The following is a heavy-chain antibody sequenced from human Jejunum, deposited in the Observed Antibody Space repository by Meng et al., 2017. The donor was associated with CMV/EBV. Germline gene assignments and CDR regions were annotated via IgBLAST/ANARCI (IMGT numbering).Heavy chain of an antibody. CDR2: ISDDGSNE. CDR1: GFTFSAHA. Sequence: QVQRVVSGGGVVQPGRSLRLSCTASGFTFSAHAMHWVRQAPGKGLEWVAVISDDGSNEYYADPVKGRFTISRDNSKNTLYLQMNSLRAADTAVYYCARQPGSLAYWGQGTLVTVSS. CDR3: ARQPGSLAY. J-gene: IGHJ4*02. V-gene: IGHV3-30-3*01.